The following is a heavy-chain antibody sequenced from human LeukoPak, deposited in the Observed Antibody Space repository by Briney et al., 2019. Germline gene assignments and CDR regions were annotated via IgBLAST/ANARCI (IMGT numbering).Heavy chain of an antibody. CDR2: ISSDGSNR. CDR3: AKDRVAAAGFGGYYYYGMDV. CDR1: GFTFSNYD. Sequence: GGSLRLSCAASGFTFSNYDIHWVRQAPGKGLEWVAAISSDGSNRYYGDSVKGRFTISRDNSKNTLYLQMNSLRAEDTAVYYCAKDRVAAAGFGGYYYYGMDVWGQGTTVTVSS. J-gene: IGHJ6*02. V-gene: IGHV3-30*18. D-gene: IGHD6-13*01.